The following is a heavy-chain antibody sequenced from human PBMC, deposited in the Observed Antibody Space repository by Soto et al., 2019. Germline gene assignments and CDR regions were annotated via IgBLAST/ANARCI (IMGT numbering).Heavy chain of an antibody. CDR1: GGSISSYY. Sequence: SETLSLTCTFSGGSISSYYWTWIRQPPGKGLEWIGHIYYTGSTNYNASLKSRVTISVDTSKNHFSLKLTSVTAADTAVYYCARFPRGYSYGHFDYWGQGTLVTVSS. D-gene: IGHD5-18*01. CDR3: ARFPRGYSYGHFDY. CDR2: IYYTGST. V-gene: IGHV4-59*01. J-gene: IGHJ4*02.